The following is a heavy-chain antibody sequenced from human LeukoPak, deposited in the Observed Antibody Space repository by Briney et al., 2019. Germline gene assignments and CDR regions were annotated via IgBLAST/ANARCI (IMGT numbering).Heavy chain of an antibody. CDR2: ISAYNGNT. CDR1: GYTFTSYG. J-gene: IGHJ3*02. Sequence: ASVKVSCKASGYTFTSYGISWVRQAPGQGLEWLGWISAYNGNTNYAQKLQGRVTMTTDTSTSTAYMELRSPRSDDTAVYYCARELRYYYDSSGYYGNDAFDIWGQGTMVTVSS. V-gene: IGHV1-18*01. D-gene: IGHD3-22*01. CDR3: ARELRYYYDSSGYYGNDAFDI.